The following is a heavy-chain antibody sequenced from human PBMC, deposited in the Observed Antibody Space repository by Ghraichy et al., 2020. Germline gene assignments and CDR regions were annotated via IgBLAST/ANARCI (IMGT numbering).Heavy chain of an antibody. D-gene: IGHD4-11*01. CDR1: GGSLSSGSYY. V-gene: IGHV4-61*02. Sequence: SQTLSLTCTVSGGSLSSGSYYWSWIRQPAGMGLEWIGRIHTNGNTDYNASFTGRATISVDRSKNQFSLRLSSVTAADTAVYYCAPFVGGVTTGYWGQGTLVTVSS. CDR2: IHTNGNT. J-gene: IGHJ4*02. CDR3: APFVGGVTTGY.